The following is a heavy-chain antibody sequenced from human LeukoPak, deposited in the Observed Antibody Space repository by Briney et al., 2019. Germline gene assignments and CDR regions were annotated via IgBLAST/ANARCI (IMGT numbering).Heavy chain of an antibody. V-gene: IGHV3-23*01. CDR3: ANSRGYYYDSSGYYYFDS. D-gene: IGHD3-22*01. CDR1: GFTFSSYA. Sequence: GGSLRLSCAASGFTFSSYAMSWVRQAPGKGLEWVSAISGSGGSTYNADSVKGRLTISRDNSKNTLYLQMNSLRAEDTAVYYCANSRGYYYDSSGYYYFDSWGQGTLVTVSS. J-gene: IGHJ4*02. CDR2: ISGSGGST.